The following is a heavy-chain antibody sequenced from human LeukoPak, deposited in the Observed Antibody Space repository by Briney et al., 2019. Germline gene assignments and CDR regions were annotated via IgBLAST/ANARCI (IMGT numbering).Heavy chain of an antibody. D-gene: IGHD3-10*01. CDR1: GFPFSGYW. CDR3: ARKLWFGEPGDY. V-gene: IGHV3-7*03. J-gene: IGHJ4*02. CDR2: IKEDGSEK. Sequence: GGSLRLSCAASGFPFSGYWMRWVRQAPGKGLEWVASIKEDGSEKYYVDSVRGRLTISRDNAKNSLFLQMSSLRAEDTAVYYCARKLWFGEPGDYWGQGTLVSVSS.